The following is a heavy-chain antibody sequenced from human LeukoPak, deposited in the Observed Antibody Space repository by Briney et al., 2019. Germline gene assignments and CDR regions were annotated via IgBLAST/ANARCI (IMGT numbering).Heavy chain of an antibody. D-gene: IGHD3-10*01. CDR3: ARLQAGIGEFTFDY. V-gene: IGHV4-59*08. CDR2: IYYSGST. Sequence: SETLSLTCTVSGGSISSYYWSWIRQPPGKGLEWIGYIYYSGSTNYNSSLKSRVTISVDTSKNQFSLKLRSVAAADTAVYYCARLQAGIGEFTFDYWGQGTLVTVSS. J-gene: IGHJ4*02. CDR1: GGSISSYY.